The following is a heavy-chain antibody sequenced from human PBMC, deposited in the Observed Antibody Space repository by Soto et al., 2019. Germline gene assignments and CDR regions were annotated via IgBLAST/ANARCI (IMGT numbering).Heavy chain of an antibody. Sequence: GGSLRLSCAASGFTFSSYGMHWVRQAPGKGLEWVAVISYDGSNKYYADSVKGRFTISRDNSKNTLYLQMNSLRAEDTAVYYCAKQGIAARRGLDYWGQGTLVTVPQ. V-gene: IGHV3-30*18. CDR1: GFTFSSYG. CDR3: AKQGIAARRGLDY. D-gene: IGHD6-6*01. CDR2: ISYDGSNK. J-gene: IGHJ4*02.